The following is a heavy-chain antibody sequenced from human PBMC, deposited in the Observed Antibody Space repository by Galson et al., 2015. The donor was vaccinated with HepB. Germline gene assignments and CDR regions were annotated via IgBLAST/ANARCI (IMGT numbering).Heavy chain of an antibody. Sequence: SLRLSCAVSGFTFSSYAMSWVRQAPGKGLEWVSSISSSSSYIYYADSVKGRFTISRDNAKNSLYLQMNSLRAEDTAVYYCARNMVRGVIDASDIWGQGTMVTVSS. CDR3: ARNMVRGVIDASDI. J-gene: IGHJ3*02. V-gene: IGHV3-21*01. D-gene: IGHD3-10*01. CDR2: ISSSSSYI. CDR1: GFTFSSYA.